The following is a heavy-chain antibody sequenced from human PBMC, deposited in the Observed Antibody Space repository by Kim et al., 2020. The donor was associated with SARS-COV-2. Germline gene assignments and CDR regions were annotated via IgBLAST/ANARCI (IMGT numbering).Heavy chain of an antibody. CDR3: GRSRGAEVVD. V-gene: IGHV4-59*08. D-gene: IGHD3-10*01. CDR2: IYYSGSA. Sequence: SETLSLTCTVSGDSTNNHYWAWIRQPPGKRLEWIGYIYYSGSANYNPSFKSRLTISLDTSKNQLFLKLSSVTAADTAIYSCGRSRGAEVVDWGPGILVT. CDR1: GDSTNNHY. J-gene: IGHJ4*02.